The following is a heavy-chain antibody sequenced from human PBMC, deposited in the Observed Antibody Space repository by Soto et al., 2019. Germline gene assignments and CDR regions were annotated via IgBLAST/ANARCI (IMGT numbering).Heavy chain of an antibody. CDR2: ISYDGSNK. J-gene: IGHJ2*01. CDR3: ARDHLWGAAMVLWYFDL. V-gene: IGHV3-30-3*01. D-gene: IGHD5-18*01. CDR1: GLTFSSYA. Sequence: GGSLRLSCAASGLTFSSYAMHWVRQAPGKGLEWVAVISYDGSNKYYADSVKGRLTISRDNSKNTLYLQMNSLRAEDTAVYYCARDHLWGAAMVLWYFDLWGRGTLVTVSS.